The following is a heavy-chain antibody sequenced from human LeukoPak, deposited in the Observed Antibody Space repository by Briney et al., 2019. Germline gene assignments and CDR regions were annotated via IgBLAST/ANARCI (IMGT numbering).Heavy chain of an antibody. V-gene: IGHV3-7*01. J-gene: IGHJ4*02. CDR1: GFSFSSSG. D-gene: IGHD3-10*01. CDR3: AKDRVGGSYNY. Sequence: GGSLRLSCAASGFSFSSSGINWVRQAPGKGLEWVANIKEDGSQQNYVDSVKGRFTISRDNAKNSVYLQMNNLRADDTAVYYCAKDRVGGSYNYWGQGTLVTVSS. CDR2: IKEDGSQQ.